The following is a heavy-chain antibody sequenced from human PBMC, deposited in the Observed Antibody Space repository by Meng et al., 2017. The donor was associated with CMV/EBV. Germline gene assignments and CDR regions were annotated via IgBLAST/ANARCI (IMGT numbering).Heavy chain of an antibody. Sequence: SETLSLTCAVYGGSFSGYYWSWIRQPPGKGLEWIGEINHSGSTNYNPSLKSRVTISVDTPKNQFSLKLSSVTAADTAVYYCARGDPVLRFLEWLPRYYGMDVWGQGTTVTVSS. D-gene: IGHD3-3*01. CDR3: ARGDPVLRFLEWLPRYYGMDV. V-gene: IGHV4-34*01. CDR2: INHSGST. CDR1: GGSFSGYY. J-gene: IGHJ6*02.